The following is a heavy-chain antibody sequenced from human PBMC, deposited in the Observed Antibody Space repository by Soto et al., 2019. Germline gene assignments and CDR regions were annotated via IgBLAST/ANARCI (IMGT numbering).Heavy chain of an antibody. D-gene: IGHD5-12*01. V-gene: IGHV3-7*03. CDR3: ATWHLREHAYDI. CDR1: GFNFRGYW. CDR2: MNEDGSEI. J-gene: IGHJ3*02. Sequence: EVQLVESGGALVQPGGSLRISCVVSGFNFRGYWMSWVRQAPGKGLEWVATMNEDGSEIYYVGSVKGRFAISIGSSRTTVYLQMRDLRPEDTALYFCATWHLREHAYDIWGQGTMVTVSS.